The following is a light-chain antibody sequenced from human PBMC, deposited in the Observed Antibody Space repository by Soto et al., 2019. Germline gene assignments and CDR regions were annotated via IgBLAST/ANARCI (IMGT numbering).Light chain of an antibody. CDR3: XQYNNWPPMA. CDR2: GAS. J-gene: IGKJ1*01. V-gene: IGKV3-15*01. CDR1: QSVSSN. Sequence: EIVMTQSPATLSVSPGERATLSCRASQSVSSNLAWYQQKPGQAPRLLIYGASTRATGIPARFSGSGSGTEFXXTXXSXQSEDFAVXXXXQYNNWPPMAFGQGTKVEIK.